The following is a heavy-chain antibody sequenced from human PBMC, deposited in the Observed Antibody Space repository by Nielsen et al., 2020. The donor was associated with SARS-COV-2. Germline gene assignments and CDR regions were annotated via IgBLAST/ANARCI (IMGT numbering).Heavy chain of an antibody. D-gene: IGHD3-10*01. V-gene: IGHV3-74*01. CDR1: GFTFSSYW. CDR3: AREPWFGEFDDAFDI. CDR2: INSDGSST. Sequence: GGSLRLSCAASGFTFSSYWMHWVRQAPGKGLVWVSRINSDGSSTSYADSVKGRFTISRDNAKNTLYLQMNSLRAEDTAVYYCAREPWFGEFDDAFDIWGQGTMVTVSS. J-gene: IGHJ3*02.